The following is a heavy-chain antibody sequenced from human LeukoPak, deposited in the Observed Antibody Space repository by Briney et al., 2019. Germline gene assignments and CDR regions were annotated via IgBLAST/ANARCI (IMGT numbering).Heavy chain of an antibody. CDR3: ARLIVIPGGIDV. CDR1: GFIFSSYW. D-gene: IGHD2/OR15-2a*01. V-gene: IGHV3-7*03. J-gene: IGHJ6*02. Sequence: PGGCLRLSCAASGFIFSSYWMSWVRQAPGKGLEWVANIKQDGSEKYYVDSVKGRFTISRDNAKNSLYPQMNSLRAEDTAVYYCARLIVIPGGIDVWGQGTTVTVSS. CDR2: IKQDGSEK.